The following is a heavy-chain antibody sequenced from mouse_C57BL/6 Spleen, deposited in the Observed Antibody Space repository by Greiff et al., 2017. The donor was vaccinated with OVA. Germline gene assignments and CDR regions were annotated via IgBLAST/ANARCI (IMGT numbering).Heavy chain of an antibody. Sequence: DVKLQESGAELVRPGASVKLSCTASGFNIKDDYMHWVKQRPEQGLEWIGWIDPENGDTEYASKFQGKATITADTSSNTAYLQLSSLTSEDTAVYYCTTDLRRGPGYWGQGTTLTVSS. D-gene: IGHD2-12*01. CDR2: IDPENGDT. V-gene: IGHV14-4*01. J-gene: IGHJ2*01. CDR1: GFNIKDDY. CDR3: TTDLRRGPGY.